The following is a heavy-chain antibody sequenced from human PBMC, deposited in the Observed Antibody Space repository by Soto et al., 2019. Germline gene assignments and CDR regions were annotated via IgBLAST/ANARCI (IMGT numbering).Heavy chain of an antibody. V-gene: IGHV4-4*07. CDR2: IYTSGST. CDR1: GGSISSYY. CDR3: ARGRRDIVVVVAATGPVGGFDP. Sequence: PSETLSLTCTVSGGSISSYYWSWIRQPAGKGLEWIGRIYTSGSTNYNPSLKSRVTMSVDTSKNQFSLKLSSVTAADTAVYYCARGRRDIVVVVAATGPVGGFDPWGQGTLVTVSS. J-gene: IGHJ5*02. D-gene: IGHD2-15*01.